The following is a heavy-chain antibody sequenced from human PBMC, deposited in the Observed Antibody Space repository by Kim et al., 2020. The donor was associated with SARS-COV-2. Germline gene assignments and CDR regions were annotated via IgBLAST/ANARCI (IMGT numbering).Heavy chain of an antibody. CDR3: ARGKTLAAAGTLDY. D-gene: IGHD6-13*01. Sequence: AQKFQGRVTITADKSTSTAYMELSSLGSEDTAVYYCARGKTLAAAGTLDYWGQGTLVTVSS. V-gene: IGHV1-69*04. J-gene: IGHJ4*02.